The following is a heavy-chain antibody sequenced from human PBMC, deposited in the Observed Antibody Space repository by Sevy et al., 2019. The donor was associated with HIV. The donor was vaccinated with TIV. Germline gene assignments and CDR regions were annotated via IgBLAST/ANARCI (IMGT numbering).Heavy chain of an antibody. CDR3: AKDRKVLLVVYAIPFDVFDI. CDR2: IRYDGSNE. J-gene: IGHJ3*02. V-gene: IGHV3-30*02. D-gene: IGHD2-8*02. CDR1: GFTFSNHG. Sequence: GGSLRLSCAASGFTFSNHGMHWVRQAPGKGLEWVAFIRYDGSNEYYGDSVKDRFTISRDNSKNTLYLQRNSLRPEDTAVYYCAKDRKVLLVVYAIPFDVFDIWGQGTMVTVSS.